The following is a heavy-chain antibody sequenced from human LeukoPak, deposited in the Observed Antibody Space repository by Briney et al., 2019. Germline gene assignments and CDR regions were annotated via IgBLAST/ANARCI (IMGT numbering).Heavy chain of an antibody. CDR2: ISVSGGST. D-gene: IGHD7-27*01. CDR1: GFTFSSYE. CDR3: AKVVGRGSGDPD. J-gene: IGHJ4*02. Sequence: PGRSLRLSCAASGFTFSSYEMNWVRQAPGKGLEWVSTISVSGGSTYYADSVKGRFTISRDNSKNTLYLQMNSLRAEDTAVYYCAKVVGRGSGDPDWGQGTLVTVPS. V-gene: IGHV3-23*01.